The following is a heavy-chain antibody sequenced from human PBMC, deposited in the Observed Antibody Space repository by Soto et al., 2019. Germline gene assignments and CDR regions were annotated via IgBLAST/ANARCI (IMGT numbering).Heavy chain of an antibody. Sequence: ASVKVSCKASGYMFTNYGVGWVRQAPGQGLEWMGWISPYNGNTNSAQNLQGRLTLTTDTSTSTAFMELRSLRSDDTAVYFCARGDCTNGVCYLKHYYGMDVWGQGTTVTVSS. CDR3: ARGDCTNGVCYLKHYYGMDV. CDR2: ISPYNGNT. CDR1: GYMFTNYG. V-gene: IGHV1-18*01. J-gene: IGHJ6*02. D-gene: IGHD2-8*01.